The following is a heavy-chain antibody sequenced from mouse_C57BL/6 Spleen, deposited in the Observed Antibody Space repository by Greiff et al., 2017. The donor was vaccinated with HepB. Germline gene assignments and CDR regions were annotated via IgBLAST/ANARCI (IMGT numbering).Heavy chain of an antibody. CDR1: GYTFTSYW. V-gene: IGHV1-52*01. J-gene: IGHJ1*03. Sequence: QVQLQQPGAELVRPGSSVKLSCKASGYTFTSYWMHWVKQRPIQGLEWIGNIDPSDSETHYNQKFKDKATLTVDKSSSTAYMQLSSLTSEDSAVYYCAFLYGSSPYWYFDVWGTGTTVTVSS. D-gene: IGHD1-1*01. CDR3: AFLYGSSPYWYFDV. CDR2: IDPSDSET.